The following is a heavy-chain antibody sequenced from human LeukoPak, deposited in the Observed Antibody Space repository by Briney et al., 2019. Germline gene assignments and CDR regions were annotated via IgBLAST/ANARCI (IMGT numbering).Heavy chain of an antibody. CDR3: ARAPYDSSGYRFDY. J-gene: IGHJ4*02. V-gene: IGHV1-8*01. D-gene: IGHD3-22*01. Sequence: ASVKVSCKASGYTFTSYDINWVRQATGQGLEWMGWVNPNSRNTGYAQKFQGRVTMTRNTSISTAYMELSSLRSEDTAVYYCARAPYDSSGYRFDYWGQGTLVTVSS. CDR1: GYTFTSYD. CDR2: VNPNSRNT.